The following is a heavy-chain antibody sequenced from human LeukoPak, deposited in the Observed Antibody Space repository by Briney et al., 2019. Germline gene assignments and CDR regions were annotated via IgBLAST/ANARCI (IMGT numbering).Heavy chain of an antibody. CDR3: TKDSSDYYRFDY. J-gene: IGHJ4*02. D-gene: IGHD3-22*01. CDR2: ISWNSGSR. CDR1: GFTFSSHS. V-gene: IGHV3-9*01. Sequence: PGGSLRLSCAASGFTFSSHSMNWVRQAPGKGLEWVSYISWNSGSRGYADSVKGRFTISRDNAKNSLYLQMNSLRAEDTALYYCTKDSSDYYRFDYWGQGTLVTVSS.